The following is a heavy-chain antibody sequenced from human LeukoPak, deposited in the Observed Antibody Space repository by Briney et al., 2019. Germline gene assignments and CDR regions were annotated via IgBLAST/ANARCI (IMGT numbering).Heavy chain of an antibody. J-gene: IGHJ4*02. CDR1: GFTFSSYG. CDR2: IWYDGSNK. CDR3: ARDLRGYSGYDFFDY. D-gene: IGHD5-12*01. V-gene: IGHV3-33*01. Sequence: PGRSLRLSCAASGFTFSSYGMHWVRQAPGKGLEWVAVIWYDGSNKYYADSVKGRFTISRDNSKNTLYLQMNSLRAEDTAVYYCARDLRGYSGYDFFDYWGQGTLVTVSS.